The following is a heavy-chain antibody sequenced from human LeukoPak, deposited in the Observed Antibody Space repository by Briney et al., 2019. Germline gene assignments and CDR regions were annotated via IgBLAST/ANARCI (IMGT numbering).Heavy chain of an antibody. CDR1: GYTFTGYD. V-gene: IGHV1-24*01. CDR3: ATAPSSSWYGGDYYYYYMDV. Sequence: ASVKVSCKASGYTFTGYDINWVRQAPGKGLEWMGGFDPEDGETIYAQKFQGRVTMTEDTSTDTAYMELSSLRSEDTAVYYCATAPSSSWYGGDYYYYYMDVWGKGTTVTVSS. J-gene: IGHJ6*03. CDR2: FDPEDGET. D-gene: IGHD6-13*01.